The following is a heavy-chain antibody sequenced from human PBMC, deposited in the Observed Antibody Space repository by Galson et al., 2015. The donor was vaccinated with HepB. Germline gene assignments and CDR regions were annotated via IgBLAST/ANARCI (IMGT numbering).Heavy chain of an antibody. J-gene: IGHJ4*02. CDR2: INRDGTTI. CDR1: GFTLSSYW. Sequence: SLRLSSAASGFTLSSYWMHWVRHASGKGLVWVSRINRDGTTINYADSVRGRFTISRDHAKNTLYLQMNSLTADDTAVYYCAKDFGGPEDSWGQGTLVTVSS. V-gene: IGHV3-74*01. D-gene: IGHD3-16*01. CDR3: AKDFGGPEDS.